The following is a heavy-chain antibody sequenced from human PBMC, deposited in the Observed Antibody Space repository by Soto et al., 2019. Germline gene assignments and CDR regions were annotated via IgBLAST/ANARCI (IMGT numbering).Heavy chain of an antibody. CDR2: ISAYNGNT. Sequence: ASGKVSCKASGYTFTSYGISWVRQAPGQGLEWMGWISAYNGNTNYAQKLQGRVTMTTDTSTSTAYMELRSLRSDDTAVYYCARDPVGWPYEPNDIVVVVAATPDPFDIWG. D-gene: IGHD2-15*01. CDR1: GYTFTSYG. V-gene: IGHV1-18*01. CDR3: ARDPVGWPYEPNDIVVVVAATPDPFDI. J-gene: IGHJ3*02.